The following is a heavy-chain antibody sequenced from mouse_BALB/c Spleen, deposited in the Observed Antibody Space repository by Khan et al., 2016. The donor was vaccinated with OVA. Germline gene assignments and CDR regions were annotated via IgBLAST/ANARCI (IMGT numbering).Heavy chain of an antibody. CDR2: IWSAGST. CDR1: GFSLTNYS. CDR3: ARRGYDYGRGALFAY. D-gene: IGHD2-4*01. J-gene: IGHJ3*01. V-gene: IGHV2-2*02. Sequence: VQLQESGPGLVQPSQSLSITCTVSGFSLTNYSVHWVRQSPGKGLEWLGVIWSAGSTDYNAAFLSRLTTRKDNSRSQVFFTMNSLQPNDTAIDYCARRGYDYGRGALFAYWGQGTLVTVSA.